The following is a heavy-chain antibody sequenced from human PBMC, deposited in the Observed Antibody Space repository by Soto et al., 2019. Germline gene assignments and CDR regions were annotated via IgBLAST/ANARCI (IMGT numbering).Heavy chain of an antibody. CDR2: ISGSGGST. V-gene: IGHV3-23*01. D-gene: IGHD5-18*01. CDR3: AGRGGYSYGSTYYYYGMDV. Sequence: QPGGSLRLSCAASGFTFSSYAMSWVRQAPGKGLEWVSAISGSGGSTYYADSVKGRFTISRDNSKNTLYLQMNSLRAEDTAVYYCAGRGGYSYGSTYYYYGMDVWGQGTTVTVSS. J-gene: IGHJ6*02. CDR1: GFTFSSYA.